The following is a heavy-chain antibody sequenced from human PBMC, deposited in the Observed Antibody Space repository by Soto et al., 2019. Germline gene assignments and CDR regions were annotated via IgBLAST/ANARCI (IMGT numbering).Heavy chain of an antibody. CDR1: GFTFSSYS. D-gene: IGHD5-18*01. Sequence: GGSLRLSCAASGFTFSSYSMNWVRQAPGKGLEWVSYISSSSSTIYYADSVKGRFTISRDNAKNSLYLQMNSLRAEDTALYYCARDLVVDTANLYYYGMDVWGQGTTVTVSS. CDR3: ARDLVVDTANLYYYGMDV. CDR2: ISSSSSTI. V-gene: IGHV3-48*01. J-gene: IGHJ6*02.